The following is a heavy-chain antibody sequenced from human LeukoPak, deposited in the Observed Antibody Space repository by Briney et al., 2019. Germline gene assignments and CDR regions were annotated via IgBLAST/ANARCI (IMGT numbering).Heavy chain of an antibody. J-gene: IGHJ4*02. CDR3: AKSHYYDSSVGY. D-gene: IGHD3-22*01. Sequence: GGSLRLSCAASGSTFSSYAMGWVRQAPGKGLEWVSAISGSGGSTYYADSVKGRFTISRDNSKNTLYLQMNSLRAEDTAVYYCAKSHYYDSSVGYWGQGTLVTVSS. CDR1: GSTFSSYA. CDR2: ISGSGGST. V-gene: IGHV3-23*01.